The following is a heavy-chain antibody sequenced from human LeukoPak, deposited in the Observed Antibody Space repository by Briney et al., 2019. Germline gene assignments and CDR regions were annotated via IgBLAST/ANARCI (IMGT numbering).Heavy chain of an antibody. V-gene: IGHV4-39*07. J-gene: IGHJ4*02. Sequence: NPSETLSLTCTVSGGSISSSSYYWGWIRQPPGKGLEWIGSIYYSGSTYYNPSLKSRVTISVDTSKNQFSLKLSSVTAADTAVYYCAATMITFGGVIVIPGAVWGQGTLVTVSS. CDR1: GGSISSSSYY. CDR2: IYYSGST. CDR3: AATMITFGGVIVIPGAV. D-gene: IGHD3-16*02.